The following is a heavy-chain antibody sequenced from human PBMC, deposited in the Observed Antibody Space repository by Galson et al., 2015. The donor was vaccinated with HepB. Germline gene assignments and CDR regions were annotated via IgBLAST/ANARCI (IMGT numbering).Heavy chain of an antibody. V-gene: IGHV1-3*01. CDR3: ARDKCSSTSCEVGRDYGMDV. Sequence: SVKVSCKASGYTFTSYAMHWVRQAPGQGLEWMGWINAGNGNTKYSQKVQGRVTITRDTSASTAYMELSSLRSEDTAVYYCARDKCSSTSCEVGRDYGMDVWGQGTTVTVSS. D-gene: IGHD2-2*01. J-gene: IGHJ6*02. CDR1: GYTFTSYA. CDR2: INAGNGNT.